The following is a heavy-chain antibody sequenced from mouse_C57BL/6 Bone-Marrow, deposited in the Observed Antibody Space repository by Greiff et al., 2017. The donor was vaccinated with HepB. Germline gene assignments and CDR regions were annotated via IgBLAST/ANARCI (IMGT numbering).Heavy chain of an antibody. CDR2: IDPVSGET. D-gene: IGHD2-1*01. Sequence: VQLQHSGAELASPGASVTLSCKASGYTFTDHIMNWVKKRPGQGLEWIGRIDPVSGETNYNQKLMGKATFSVDRSSSTVYMVLNSLSSEDPAVYFCFYGSYVWFYAIDYWCQGTSVTVSS. J-gene: IGHJ4*01. CDR3: FYGSYVWFYAIDY. V-gene: IGHV1-11*01. CDR1: GYTFTDHI.